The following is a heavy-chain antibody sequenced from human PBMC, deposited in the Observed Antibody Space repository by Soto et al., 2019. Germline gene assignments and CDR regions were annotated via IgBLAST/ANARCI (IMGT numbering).Heavy chain of an antibody. CDR2: ISSSSSYI. CDR3: ARVVYCSGGSCYDAFDI. CDR1: GFTYSSCS. V-gene: IGHV3-21*01. J-gene: IGHJ3*02. Sequence: PCGCVRLSGAAGGFTYSSCSMNCVRQAPGKGLEWVSSISSSSSYIYYAGSVKGRFTISRDNAKNSLYLQMNSLRAEDTAVYYCARVVYCSGGSCYDAFDIWGQGTMVTVSS. D-gene: IGHD2-15*01.